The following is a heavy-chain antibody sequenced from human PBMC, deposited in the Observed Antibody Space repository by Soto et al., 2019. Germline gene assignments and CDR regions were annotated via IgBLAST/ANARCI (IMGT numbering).Heavy chain of an antibody. D-gene: IGHD1-26*01. J-gene: IGHJ4*02. V-gene: IGHV5-51*01. Sequence: GESLKISCKASGYSFTSYWIGLVLHMPGKGLEWMGIIYPGDSDTIYSPSFQGQVTISADKSISTAYLQWNSLKASDTAMYYCARPPYSASYYYFDQWGQGTPVTVSS. CDR3: ARPPYSASYYYFDQ. CDR1: GYSFTSYW. CDR2: IYPGDSDT.